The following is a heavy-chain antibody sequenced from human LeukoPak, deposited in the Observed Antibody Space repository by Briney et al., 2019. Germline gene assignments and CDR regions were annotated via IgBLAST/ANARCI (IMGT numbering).Heavy chain of an antibody. CDR1: GGSISSGGYY. D-gene: IGHD6-19*01. J-gene: IGHJ4*02. CDR2: IYYSGST. CDR3: ASTRVAGKNFDY. V-gene: IGHV4-31*03. Sequence: SETLSFTCTVSGGSISSGGYYWSWIRQHPGKGLEWIGYIYYSGSTYYNPSLKSRVTISVDTSKNQFSLKLSSVTAADTAVYYCASTRVAGKNFDYGGQGTLVTVSS.